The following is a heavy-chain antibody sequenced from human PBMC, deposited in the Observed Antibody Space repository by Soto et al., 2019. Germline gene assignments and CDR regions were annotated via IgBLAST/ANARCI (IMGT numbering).Heavy chain of an antibody. Sequence: QVQLVQSGAEVKKPGASVKVSCKASGYTFTDYYMHWVRQAPGQGLEWMGWINPNSGGTNYAQKFQGWVTMTRDTSISTAYMELSRLRSDDTAVYYCARAIKGRDDYYYGMDVWGQGTTVTVSS. CDR3: ARAIKGRDDYYYGMDV. CDR2: INPNSGGT. J-gene: IGHJ6*02. CDR1: GYTFTDYY. D-gene: IGHD2-15*01. V-gene: IGHV1-2*04.